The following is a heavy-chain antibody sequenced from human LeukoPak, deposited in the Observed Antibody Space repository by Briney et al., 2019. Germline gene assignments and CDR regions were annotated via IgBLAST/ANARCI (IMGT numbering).Heavy chain of an antibody. CDR3: TSVYDTSAYYHSGIDY. J-gene: IGHJ4*02. D-gene: IGHD3-22*01. V-gene: IGHV3-49*04. CDR2: IRSKAYRGAT. CDR1: GFSFGDYA. Sequence: GPLRLSCIASGFSFGDYAMSWVRQAPGKGLEWVGFIRSKAYRGATKNAASVKDRFTISRDDSKSIAYLQMNSLKTEDTAIYYCTSVYDTSAYYHSGIDYWGQGTLVTVSS.